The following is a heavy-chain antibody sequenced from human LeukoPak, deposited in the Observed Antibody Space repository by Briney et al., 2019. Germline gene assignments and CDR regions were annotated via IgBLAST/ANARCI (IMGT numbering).Heavy chain of an antibody. Sequence: GGSLRLSCAASGFTFSSYAMSWVRQAPGKGLEWVSAISGSGGSTYCADSVKGRFTISRDNSKNTLYLQMNSLRAEDTAVYYCAKGLEPGYYDSSGYGQSYDYWGQGTLVTVSS. CDR2: ISGSGGST. D-gene: IGHD3-22*01. CDR1: GFTFSSYA. CDR3: AKGLEPGYYDSSGYGQSYDY. J-gene: IGHJ4*02. V-gene: IGHV3-23*01.